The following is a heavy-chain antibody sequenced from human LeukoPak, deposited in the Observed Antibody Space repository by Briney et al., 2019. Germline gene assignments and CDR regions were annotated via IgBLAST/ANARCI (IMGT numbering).Heavy chain of an antibody. CDR2: IIPIFGTA. V-gene: IGHV1-69*01. Sequence: GSSVKVSCKASGGTFSSYAISWVRQAPGQGLEWMGGIIPIFGTANYAQKFQGRVTITADEPTSTAYMELSSLRSEDTAVYYCARDESIAAAGFDYRGQGTLVTVSS. CDR1: GGTFSSYA. D-gene: IGHD6-13*01. CDR3: ARDESIAAAGFDY. J-gene: IGHJ4*02.